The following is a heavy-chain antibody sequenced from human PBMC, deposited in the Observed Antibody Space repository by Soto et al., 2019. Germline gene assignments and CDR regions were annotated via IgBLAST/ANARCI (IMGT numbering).Heavy chain of an antibody. Sequence: QVQPVQSGAEVKKPGSSVKVSCKASGGIFSTYAISWLRQAPGQGLEWMGGIIPLFGTPNYAQRFQGRVTITADESTSTAYMGLSRLRSEDTAVYYCARDRDDYGSGNYYNRIDFWGQGTLVTVSS. CDR2: IIPLFGTP. D-gene: IGHD3-10*01. J-gene: IGHJ4*02. CDR3: ARDRDDYGSGNYYNRIDF. CDR1: GGIFSTYA. V-gene: IGHV1-69*01.